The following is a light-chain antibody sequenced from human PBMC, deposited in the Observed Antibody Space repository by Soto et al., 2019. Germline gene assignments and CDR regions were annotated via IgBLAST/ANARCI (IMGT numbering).Light chain of an antibody. Sequence: DIVMTQSPLSLPVTPGEPASISCRSSQSLLHSNGYNYLDWYLQKPGQSPQVLIYLGSNRASGVPARFSGSGSGTDFTLKISRVEDEDVGVYYCMQALQTPPTFGQGTKVEIK. CDR3: MQALQTPPT. CDR2: LGS. V-gene: IGKV2-28*01. CDR1: QSLLHSNGYNY. J-gene: IGKJ1*01.